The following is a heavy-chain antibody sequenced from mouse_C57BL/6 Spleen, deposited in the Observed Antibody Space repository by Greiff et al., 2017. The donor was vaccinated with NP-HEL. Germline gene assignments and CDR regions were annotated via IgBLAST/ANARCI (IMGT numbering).Heavy chain of an antibody. CDR1: GFSFNTYA. Sequence: EVQLVESGGGLVQPKGSLKLSCAASGFSFNTYAMNWVRQAPGKGLEWVARIRSKSNNYATYYADSVKDRFTISRDDSESMLYLQMNNLKTEDTAMYYCVRQKIYYSSFAYWGQGTLVTVSA. CDR2: IRSKSNNYAT. J-gene: IGHJ3*01. D-gene: IGHD1-1*01. V-gene: IGHV10-1*01. CDR3: VRQKIYYSSFAY.